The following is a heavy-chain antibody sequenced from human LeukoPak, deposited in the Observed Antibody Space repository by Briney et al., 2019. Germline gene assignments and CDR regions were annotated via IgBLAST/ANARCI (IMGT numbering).Heavy chain of an antibody. CDR1: GFTLSSYA. D-gene: IGHD2-15*01. J-gene: IGHJ4*02. Sequence: GGSLRLSCSASGFTLSSYAMHWVRQAPGKGLEYVSAISSNGGSTYYTDSVKGRFTISRDNSKNTLYLQMNSLRAEDTAVYYCAKGPRVVLLAAYYWGQGTLVTVSS. CDR3: AKGPRVVLLAAYY. V-gene: IGHV3-64*04. CDR2: ISSNGGST.